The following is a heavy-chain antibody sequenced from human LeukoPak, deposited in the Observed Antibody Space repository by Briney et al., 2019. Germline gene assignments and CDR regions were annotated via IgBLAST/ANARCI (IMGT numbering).Heavy chain of an antibody. J-gene: IGHJ6*03. CDR1: GFTFSSYW. Sequence: PWGSLSLSCAASGFTFSSYWWSWVRQPPGKGLEWVANIKQDGNEKWYVDSVKGRFTISRDNAKNSLYLQMNSLRVEDTAVYYCARDPTDSGWSWEDQYFYIDVWRKGTTVTVSS. D-gene: IGHD6-19*01. V-gene: IGHV3-7*01. CDR3: ARDPTDSGWSWEDQYFYIDV. CDR2: IKQDGNEK.